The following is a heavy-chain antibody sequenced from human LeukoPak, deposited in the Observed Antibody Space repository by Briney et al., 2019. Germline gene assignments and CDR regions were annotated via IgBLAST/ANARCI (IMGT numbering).Heavy chain of an antibody. Sequence: SETLSLTCTVSGDSINSARNYWGWIRQSPGKGLEWLASIYSSGSTQSDPSLKSRVSISIDTSKNQFSLKLYSVTASGAAIYYCARHLSGTTTAHYFDFWGQGTLVTVSS. CDR3: ARHLSGTTTAHYFDF. V-gene: IGHV4-39*01. CDR1: GDSINSARNY. J-gene: IGHJ4*02. D-gene: IGHD1-1*01. CDR2: IYSSGST.